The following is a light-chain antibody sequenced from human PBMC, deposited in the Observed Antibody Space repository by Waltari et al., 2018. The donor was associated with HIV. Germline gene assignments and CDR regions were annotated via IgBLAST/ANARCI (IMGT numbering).Light chain of an antibody. V-gene: IGKV1-39*01. CDR1: QSIGDH. Sequence: DMPMTQSPSSPSASVGDRVTVPCRPRQSIGDHLNWVKQRPGKAPTLQIFGASSLHSGGPTRFSGSGSGTDFTLTIHSLQPEDCATYWCQQSYTASYTFGQGTRLGSK. CDR3: QQSYTASYT. J-gene: IGKJ2*01. CDR2: GAS.